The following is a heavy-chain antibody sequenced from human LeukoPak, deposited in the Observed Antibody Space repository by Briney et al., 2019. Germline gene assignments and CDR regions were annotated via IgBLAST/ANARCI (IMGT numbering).Heavy chain of an antibody. Sequence: ASVKVSCKASGGTFSSYAISWVRQAPGQGLEWMGGIIPIFGTANYAQKFQGRVTITADESTSTAYMELSSLRSEDTAVYYCASKADFWSGYYTNYWYFDLWGRGTLVTVSS. V-gene: IGHV1-69*01. CDR1: GGTFSSYA. D-gene: IGHD3-3*01. J-gene: IGHJ2*01. CDR2: IIPIFGTA. CDR3: ASKADFWSGYYTNYWYFDL.